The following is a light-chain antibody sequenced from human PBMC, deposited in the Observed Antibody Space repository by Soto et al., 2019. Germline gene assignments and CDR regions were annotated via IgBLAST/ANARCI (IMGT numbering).Light chain of an antibody. V-gene: IGKV3-11*01. J-gene: IGKJ4*02. CDR3: LHRAFWPIT. Sequence: EVVLTQSPATLSLSPGERATLSCRASQSVSSHLVGYQQKTGQAPGLLVYDTSNRASGIPARFSESGSGTGLPVTIFSLEPVGCAVYYCLHRAFWPITLRGGTEVE. CDR2: DTS. CDR1: QSVSSH.